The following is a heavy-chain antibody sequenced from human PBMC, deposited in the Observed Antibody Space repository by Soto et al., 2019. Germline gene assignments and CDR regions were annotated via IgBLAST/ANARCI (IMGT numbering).Heavy chain of an antibody. CDR1: GFTFSSYG. CDR2: IWYDGSNK. D-gene: IGHD6-13*01. J-gene: IGHJ3*02. CDR3: ARDRYSSSWYDAFDI. V-gene: IGHV3-33*01. Sequence: QVQLVESGGGVVQPGRSLRLSCAASGFTFSSYGMHWVRQAPGKGLEWVAVIWYDGSNKYYADSVKGRFTISRDNSKNTLYLQMNSLRAEDTAVYYCARDRYSSSWYDAFDIWGQGTMVTVSS.